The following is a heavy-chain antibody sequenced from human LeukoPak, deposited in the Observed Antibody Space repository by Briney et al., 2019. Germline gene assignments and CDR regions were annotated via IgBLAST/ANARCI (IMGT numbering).Heavy chain of an antibody. Sequence: ASVKVSCKASGYTFTSYDINWVRQATGQGLEWMGWMNPNSGNTGYAQKFQGRVTMTRNTSISTAYMELSSLRSEDTAVYYCARGRVSSGKRFGEPKSTFAPWGQGTLVTVSS. CDR1: GYTFTSYD. J-gene: IGHJ5*02. V-gene: IGHV1-8*01. CDR3: ARGRVSSGKRFGEPKSTFAP. D-gene: IGHD3-10*01. CDR2: MNPNSGNT.